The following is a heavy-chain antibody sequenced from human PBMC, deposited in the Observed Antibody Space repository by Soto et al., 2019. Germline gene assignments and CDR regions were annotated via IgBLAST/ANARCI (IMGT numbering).Heavy chain of an antibody. Sequence: QVQLVQSGAEVKKPGSSVKVSCKASGGTFSSYAISWVRQAPGQGLEWMGGIIPIFGTANYAQKFQGRVTITADESTSAAYMELSSLRPEDTAVYYCARRGGIAARPYYYYGMDVWGQGTTVTVAS. J-gene: IGHJ6*01. V-gene: IGHV1-69*12. CDR1: GGTFSSYA. CDR2: IIPIFGTA. D-gene: IGHD6-6*01. CDR3: ARRGGIAARPYYYYGMDV.